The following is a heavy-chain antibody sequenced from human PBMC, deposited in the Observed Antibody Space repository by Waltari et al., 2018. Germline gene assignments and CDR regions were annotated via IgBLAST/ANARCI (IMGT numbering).Heavy chain of an antibody. CDR3: ARDKGYDFWSGYYPGPDAFDI. J-gene: IGHJ3*02. CDR2: INPNSGGT. CDR1: GYTFTGYY. V-gene: IGHV1-2*06. Sequence: QVQLVQSGAEVKKPGASVKVSCKASGYTFTGYYMHWVRQAPGQGLEWMGRINPNSGGTNYAQKCQGRVTMTRDTSISTAYMELSRLRSDDTAVYYCARDKGYDFWSGYYPGPDAFDIWGQGTMVTVSS. D-gene: IGHD3-3*01.